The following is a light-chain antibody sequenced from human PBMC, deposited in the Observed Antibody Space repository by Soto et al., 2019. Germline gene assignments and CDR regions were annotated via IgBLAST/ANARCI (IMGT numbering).Light chain of an antibody. Sequence: QSVLIQPPSASGTPGQRVTISCTGSSSNIGAGYDVHWYQQLPGTAPKLLIYGNSNRPSGVPDRFSGSKSGTSASLAITGLQAEDEADYYCQSYDSSLSAIFGGGTQLTVL. J-gene: IGLJ2*01. CDR2: GNS. CDR3: QSYDSSLSAI. V-gene: IGLV1-40*01. CDR1: SSNIGAGYD.